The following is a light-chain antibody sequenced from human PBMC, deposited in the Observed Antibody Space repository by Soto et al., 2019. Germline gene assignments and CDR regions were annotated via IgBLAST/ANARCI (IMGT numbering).Light chain of an antibody. CDR2: LGL. CDR1: QRLLHSNGNYF. J-gene: IGKJ2*01. V-gene: IGKV2-28*01. CDR3: MQALQTPYT. Sequence: EIVMTQSPPSLTVTPGEPATISCRSSQRLLHSNGNYFLEWYLQKPGQSPQFLIYLGLNRASGVPDRVSGSGAGTDFTLKISRVEAEDVGVYYCMQALQTPYTCGQGTKLEIK.